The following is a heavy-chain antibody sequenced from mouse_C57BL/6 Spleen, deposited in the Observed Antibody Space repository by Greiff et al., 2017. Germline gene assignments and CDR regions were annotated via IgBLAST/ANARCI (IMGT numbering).Heavy chain of an antibody. V-gene: IGHV1-69*01. CDR1: GYTFTSYW. CDR3: ARRGYYLDY. CDR2: FDPSDSYT. J-gene: IGHJ2*01. Sequence: QVQLQQSGAELVMPGASVKLSCKASGYTFTSYWMHWVKQRPGQGLEWIGDFDPSDSYTNYNQKFKGKSTLTVDKSSSTAYMQLSSLTSADYAVECSARRGYYLDYWGQGTTLTVSS.